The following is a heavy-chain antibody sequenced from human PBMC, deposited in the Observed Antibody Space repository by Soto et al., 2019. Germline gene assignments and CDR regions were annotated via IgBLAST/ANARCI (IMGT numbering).Heavy chain of an antibody. V-gene: IGHV4-59*01. Sequence: XXTLSLTCTVSCDSISSYYWRWIRQPPGKGMEWIGXLYYSXSTNYKQSLKXXVTISVDTXKNQLSLKLSSVNDADKDVYYCALRSMAVVPGYWGKGTLVTVYS. D-gene: IGHD3-22*01. J-gene: IGHJ4*02. CDR3: ALRSMAVVPGY. CDR1: CDSISSYY. CDR2: LYYSXST.